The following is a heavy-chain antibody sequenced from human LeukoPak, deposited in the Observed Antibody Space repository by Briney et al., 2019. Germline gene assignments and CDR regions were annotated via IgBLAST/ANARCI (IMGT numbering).Heavy chain of an antibody. V-gene: IGHV3-30-3*01. CDR2: ISYDGSNK. Sequence: PGGSLRLSCAASGFTFSSYAMHWVRQAPGKGLEWVAVISYDGSNKYCADSVKGRFTISRDNSKNTLYLQMNSLRAEDTAVYYCARDQPVLLWFGEPSSGMDVWGQGTTVTVSS. CDR1: GFTFSSYA. J-gene: IGHJ6*02. CDR3: ARDQPVLLWFGEPSSGMDV. D-gene: IGHD3-10*01.